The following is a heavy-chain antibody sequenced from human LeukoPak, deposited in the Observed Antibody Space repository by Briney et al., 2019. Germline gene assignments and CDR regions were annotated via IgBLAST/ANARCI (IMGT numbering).Heavy chain of an antibody. J-gene: IGHJ6*02. V-gene: IGHV1-46*01. CDR3: AREEERPAVDYYYGMDV. CDR2: INPSGGST. Sequence: ASVKVSCKASGYTFTSYYMHWVRQAPGQGLEWMGIINPSGGSTSYAQKFQGRVTMTRDTSTSTVYMELSSLRSEDSAVYYCAREEERPAVDYYYGMDVWGQGTTVTVSS. D-gene: IGHD1-1*01. CDR1: GYTFTSYY.